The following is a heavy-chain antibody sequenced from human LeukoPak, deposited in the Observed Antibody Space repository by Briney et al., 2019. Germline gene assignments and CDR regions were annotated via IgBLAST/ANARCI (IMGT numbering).Heavy chain of an antibody. CDR2: INPNSGGT. Sequence: ASVNVSCKACGYTFSNYYINWVRQAPGQGLEWMGWINPNSGGTNYAQKFQGRVTMTRDTSISTDYMELSRLRSDDTAVYYCARDMYYYGSGIMDVWGEGTAVSISS. D-gene: IGHD3-10*01. CDR3: ARDMYYYGSGIMDV. V-gene: IGHV1-2*02. J-gene: IGHJ6*03. CDR1: GYTFSNYY.